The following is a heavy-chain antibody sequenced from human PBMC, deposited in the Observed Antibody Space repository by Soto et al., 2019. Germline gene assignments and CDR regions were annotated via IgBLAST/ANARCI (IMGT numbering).Heavy chain of an antibody. CDR2: LTASGLNT. J-gene: IGHJ6*02. CDR1: GFNFGSYG. Sequence: EVQLLESGGGLVQPGGSLRLSCSASGFNFGSYGMSWVRQAPGKGLEWVSGLTASGLNTYYTDSVKGRFTISRDNSRNTVDLPMSGLRVEDTAVFHCAKGLGNAKEVWGQGTTVTVSS. CDR3: AKGLGNAKEV. V-gene: IGHV3-23*01. D-gene: IGHD2-8*01.